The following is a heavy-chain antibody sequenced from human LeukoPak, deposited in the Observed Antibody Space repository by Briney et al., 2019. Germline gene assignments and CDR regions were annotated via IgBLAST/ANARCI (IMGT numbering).Heavy chain of an antibody. CDR1: GGSIRSSNYY. V-gene: IGHV4-39*01. CDR2: IYYSGST. D-gene: IGHD2-2*01. CDR3: ARHDCSSTSCSDY. Sequence: SETPYLTCTVSGGSIRSSNYYWGWIRQPPGKGLEWIGSIYYSGSTYYNPSLKSRVTISVDTSKNQFSLKLSSVTAADTAVYYCARHDCSSTSCSDYWGQGTLVTVSS. J-gene: IGHJ4*02.